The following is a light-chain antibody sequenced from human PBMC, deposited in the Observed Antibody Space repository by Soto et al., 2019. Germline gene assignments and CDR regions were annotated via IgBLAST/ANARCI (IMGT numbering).Light chain of an antibody. CDR1: QSVRSSF. V-gene: IGKV3-20*01. CDR3: QQYGTFPRT. Sequence: EIVLTQSPGTRSLSPGERATLSCRASQSVRSSFLAWYQQKPGQAPRLLIYGASSRATGVPDRFSGSGSRTDFTLTISRLEPEDFAVYYCQQYGTFPRTFGQGTKVDIK. CDR2: GAS. J-gene: IGKJ1*01.